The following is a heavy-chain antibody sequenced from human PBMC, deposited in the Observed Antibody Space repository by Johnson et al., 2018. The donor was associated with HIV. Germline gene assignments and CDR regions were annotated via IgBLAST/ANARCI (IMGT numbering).Heavy chain of an antibody. D-gene: IGHD1-26*01. V-gene: IGHV3-20*04. CDR1: GFTFDDYG. Sequence: EVQLVESGGGVVRPGGSLRLSCAASGFTFDDYGMSWVRQAPGKGLEWVSGINWNGGSTAYGDSVKGRFTISRDNAKNTLYLQMNSLRAEDTAVYYCAKDRWELNDAFDIWGQGTMVTVSS. J-gene: IGHJ3*02. CDR3: AKDRWELNDAFDI. CDR2: INWNGGST.